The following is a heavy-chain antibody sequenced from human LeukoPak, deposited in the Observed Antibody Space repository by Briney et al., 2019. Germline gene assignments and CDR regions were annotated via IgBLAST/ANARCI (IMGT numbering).Heavy chain of an antibody. J-gene: IGHJ6*02. Sequence: SETLSLTCTVSGGSISSYYWSWIRQPPGKGLEWSGYIYYSGSTNYNPSLKSRVTISVDTSKNQFSLKLSSVTAADTAVYYCARGRWFGELLIASYGMDVWGQGTTVTVSS. CDR2: IYYSGST. CDR1: GGSISSYY. CDR3: ARGRWFGELLIASYGMDV. D-gene: IGHD3-10*01. V-gene: IGHV4-59*01.